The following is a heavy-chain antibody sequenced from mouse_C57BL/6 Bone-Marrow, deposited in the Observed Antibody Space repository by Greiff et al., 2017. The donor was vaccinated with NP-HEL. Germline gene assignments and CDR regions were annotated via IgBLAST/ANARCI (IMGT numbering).Heavy chain of an antibody. V-gene: IGHV10-1*01. J-gene: IGHJ1*03. CDR2: IRSKSNNYAT. D-gene: IGHD1-1*01. CDR1: GFSFNTYA. CDR3: VRHGGLLQQDWYFDV. Sequence: EVKLVESGGGLVQPKGSLKLSCAASGFSFNTYAMNWVRQAPGKGLEWVARIRSKSNNYATYYADSVKDRFTISRDDSESMLYLQMNNLKTEDTAMYYCVRHGGLLQQDWYFDVWGTGTTVTVSS.